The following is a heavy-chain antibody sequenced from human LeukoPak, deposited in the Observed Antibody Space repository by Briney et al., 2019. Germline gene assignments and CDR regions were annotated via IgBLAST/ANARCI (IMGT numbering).Heavy chain of an antibody. D-gene: IGHD3-10*01. V-gene: IGHV3-48*01. CDR3: AKAHYYGSGNYAFDI. Sequence: GGSLRLSCAASGFTFSSYSMNWVRQAPEKGLEWVSYISSSSSTIYYADSVKGRFTISRDNAKNSLYLQMNSLRAEDTAVYYCAKAHYYGSGNYAFDIWGQGTMVTVSS. CDR2: ISSSSSTI. CDR1: GFTFSSYS. J-gene: IGHJ3*02.